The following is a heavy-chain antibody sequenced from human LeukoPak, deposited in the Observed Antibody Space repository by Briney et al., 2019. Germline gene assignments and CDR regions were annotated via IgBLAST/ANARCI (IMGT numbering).Heavy chain of an antibody. CDR1: GFTFSSYD. CDR2: ISYDGSNK. V-gene: IGHV3-30*03. Sequence: QTGGSLRLSCAASGFTFSSYDMHWVRQAPGKGLEWVAVISYDGSNKYYADSVKGRFTISRDNSKNTLYLQMNSLRAEDTAVYYCARRAGAYSHPYDYWGQGTLVTVSS. J-gene: IGHJ4*02. CDR3: ARRAGAYSHPYDY. D-gene: IGHD4/OR15-4a*01.